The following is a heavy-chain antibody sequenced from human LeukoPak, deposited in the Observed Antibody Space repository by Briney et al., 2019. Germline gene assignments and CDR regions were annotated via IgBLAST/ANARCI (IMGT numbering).Heavy chain of an antibody. CDR3: ARHVTGYSYGIDY. J-gene: IGHJ4*02. D-gene: IGHD5-18*01. CDR2: IYYSGST. V-gene: IGHV4-59*08. Sequence: SETLSLTCTVSGGSISSYYWSWIRQPPGKGLEWIGYIYYSGSTNYNPSLKSRVTISVGTSKNQFSLKLSSVTAADTAVYYCARHVTGYSYGIDYWGQGTLVTVSS. CDR1: GGSISSYY.